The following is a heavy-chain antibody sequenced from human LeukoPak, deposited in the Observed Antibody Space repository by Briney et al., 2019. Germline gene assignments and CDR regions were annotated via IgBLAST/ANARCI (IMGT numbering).Heavy chain of an antibody. CDR2: MNPNSGNT. Sequence: GASVKVSCKASGYTFTSYDINWVRQATGQGLEWMGWMNPNSGNTGYAQKFQGRVTMTRNTSISTAYMELSSLRSEDTAVYYCARGPSYVVTFGGVTNWFDPWGQGTLVTVSS. D-gene: IGHD3-16*01. V-gene: IGHV1-8*01. CDR1: GYTFTSYD. CDR3: ARGPSYVVTFGGVTNWFDP. J-gene: IGHJ5*02.